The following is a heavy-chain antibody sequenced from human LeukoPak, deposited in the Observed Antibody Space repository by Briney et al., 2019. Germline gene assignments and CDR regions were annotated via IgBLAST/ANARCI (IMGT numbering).Heavy chain of an antibody. J-gene: IGHJ3*02. CDR1: GDIFSTYY. V-gene: IGHV1-18*01. CDR3: ARAGIDGGAFDI. CDR2: ISAYNGNT. D-gene: IGHD6-19*01. Sequence: GASVKVSCKASGDIFSTYYVQWVRQAPGQGLEWMGWISAYNGNTNYAQKLQGRVTMTTDTSTSTAYMELRSLRSDDTAVYYCARAGIDGGAFDIWGQGTMVTVSS.